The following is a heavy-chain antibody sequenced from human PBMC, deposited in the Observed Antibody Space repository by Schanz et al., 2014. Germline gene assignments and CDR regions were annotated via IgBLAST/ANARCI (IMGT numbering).Heavy chain of an antibody. J-gene: IGHJ6*02. V-gene: IGHV1-2*04. D-gene: IGHD3-10*01. CDR1: RSTFSSYT. CDR2: INPNSGDT. Sequence: QVQVVQSGAEVKKPGSSVKVSCKASRSTFSSYTISWVRQAPGQGLEWMGWINPNSGDTNYAQKFQGWVTMTRDTSISTAYMEVSRLKSDDTAVFYCARDPSFSMVRGVIIDSYYYGMDVWGQGTTVTVSS. CDR3: ARDPSFSMVRGVIIDSYYYGMDV.